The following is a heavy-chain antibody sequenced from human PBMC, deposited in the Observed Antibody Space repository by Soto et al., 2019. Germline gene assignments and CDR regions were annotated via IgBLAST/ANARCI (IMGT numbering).Heavy chain of an antibody. CDR3: ARAELLWFGDQYYFDY. J-gene: IGHJ4*02. CDR1: GYTFTSYY. CDR2: INPSGGST. V-gene: IGHV1-46*01. D-gene: IGHD3-10*01. Sequence: GPSVKVSCKASGYTFTSYYMHWVRQAPGQGLEWMGIINPSGGSTSYAQKFQGRVTMTRDTSTSTVYMELSSLRSEDTAVYYCARAELLWFGDQYYFDYWGQGTLVTVSS.